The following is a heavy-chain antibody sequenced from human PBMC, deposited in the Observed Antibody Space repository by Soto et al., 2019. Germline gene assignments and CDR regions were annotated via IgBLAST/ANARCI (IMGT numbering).Heavy chain of an antibody. CDR3: CTNPSVSSR. Sequence: GGSLRLSCAASGFTFSNVWMRWVRQAPGKGLEWVAHIKSKTDGGTTSYAAPVKGRFIISRDDSKNMLCLQVNSLKAEDTAVYFCCTNPSVSSRWGQGTLVTVSS. D-gene: IGHD2-8*01. CDR2: IKSKTDGGTT. CDR1: GFTFSNVW. J-gene: IGHJ4*02. V-gene: IGHV3-15*01.